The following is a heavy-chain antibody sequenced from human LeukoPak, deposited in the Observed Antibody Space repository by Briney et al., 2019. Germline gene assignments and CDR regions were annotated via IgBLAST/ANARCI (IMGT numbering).Heavy chain of an antibody. V-gene: IGHV4-34*01. J-gene: IGHJ4*02. Sequence: SETLSLTCAVYGGSFSGYYWSWIRQPPGKGLEWIGEINHSGSTNYNPSLKSRVTISVDTSKNQFSLKLSSVTAADTAVYYCARVPGYSSGWYFDYWGQRTLVTVSS. CDR3: ARVPGYSSGWYFDY. CDR2: INHSGST. CDR1: GGSFSGYY. D-gene: IGHD6-19*01.